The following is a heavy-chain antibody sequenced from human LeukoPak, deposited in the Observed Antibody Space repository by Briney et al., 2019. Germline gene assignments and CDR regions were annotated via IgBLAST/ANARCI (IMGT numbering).Heavy chain of an antibody. V-gene: IGHV3-74*01. D-gene: IGHD3-9*01. CDR1: GFSFSKYW. CDR3: ARDFDMGITPGDDFDF. Sequence: GGSLRLPCAASGFSFSKYWMHWVRQTPGEGLVWVARIKEDGTYRSYADSVKGRFTISRDNARNTVFLQMSSLRAEDTAVYCCARDFDMGITPGDDFDFWGQGTLVTVSS. CDR2: IKEDGTYR. J-gene: IGHJ4*02.